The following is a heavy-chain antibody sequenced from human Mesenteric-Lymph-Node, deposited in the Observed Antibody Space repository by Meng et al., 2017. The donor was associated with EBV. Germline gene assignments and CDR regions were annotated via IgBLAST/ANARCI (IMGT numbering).Heavy chain of an antibody. D-gene: IGHD2-21*01. Sequence: APLVEFGGRVKRPCASVTVSCKASGYTVTNYGNTWVRQAPGQGLEWMGWINAYNGDTNYAQTLQSRVTMTTDTSTSTAYMVLRNLRSDDTAVYYCARVEVGITSGDYWGQGTLVTVSS. V-gene: IGHV1-18*01. J-gene: IGHJ4*02. CDR1: GYTVTNYG. CDR3: ARVEVGITSGDY. CDR2: INAYNGDT.